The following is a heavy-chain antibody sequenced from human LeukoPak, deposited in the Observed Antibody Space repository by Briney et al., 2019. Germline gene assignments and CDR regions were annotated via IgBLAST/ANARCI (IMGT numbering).Heavy chain of an antibody. CDR2: ISSSSSNI. CDR3: ARRAGGYSHPYDY. CDR1: GFTFSSYS. D-gene: IGHD4-23*01. V-gene: IGHV3-21*04. J-gene: IGHJ4*02. Sequence: GGSLRLSCAASGFTFSSYSMNWVRQAPGKGLEWVSSISSSSSNIYYADSVKGRFTISRDNAKNSLYLQMNSLRAEDTAVYYCARRAGGYSHPYDYWGQGILVTVSS.